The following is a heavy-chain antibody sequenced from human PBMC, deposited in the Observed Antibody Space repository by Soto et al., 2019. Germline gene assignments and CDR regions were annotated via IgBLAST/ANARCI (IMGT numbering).Heavy chain of an antibody. Sequence: EVQLVESGGGLVQPGGSLRLSCAASGFNFDTYWMSWVRQAPGKGLEWVANIKQDESEKYYVDSVKGRFTISRDNAKTSLFLQMDSLRADDTAVYYCARGATGASWALLFFDYWGRGTLVTVSS. D-gene: IGHD1-1*01. V-gene: IGHV3-7*01. CDR3: ARGATGASWALLFFDY. CDR1: GFNFDTYW. J-gene: IGHJ4*02. CDR2: IKQDESEK.